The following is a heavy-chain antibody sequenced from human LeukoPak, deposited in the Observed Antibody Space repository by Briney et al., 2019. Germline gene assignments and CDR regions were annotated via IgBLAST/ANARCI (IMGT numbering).Heavy chain of an antibody. CDR2: ISYDGSNK. CDR3: ARSLYCSSTSCFGDRLVYGMDV. V-gene: IGHV3-30*04. D-gene: IGHD2-2*01. J-gene: IGHJ6*04. Sequence: GGSLRLSCAAPGFTFSSYVMHWVRQAPGKGLEWVAVISYDGSNKYYADSVKGRFTISRDNSKNTLYLQMNSLRAEDTAVYYCARSLYCSSTSCFGDRLVYGMDVWGKGTTVTVSS. CDR1: GFTFSSYV.